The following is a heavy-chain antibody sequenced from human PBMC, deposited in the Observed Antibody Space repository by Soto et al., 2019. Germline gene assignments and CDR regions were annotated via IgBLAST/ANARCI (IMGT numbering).Heavy chain of an antibody. CDR2: IYYSGST. J-gene: IGHJ6*02. CDR3: ARGGVPRYSSSWYKDYYYGMDV. CDR1: GGSISSGGYY. D-gene: IGHD6-13*01. Sequence: QVQLQESGPGLVKPSQTLSLTCTVSGGSISSGGYYWSWIRQHPGKGLEWIGYIYYSGSTYYNPSLKSRVTISVDTSKNQSSLKLSSVTAADTAVYYCARGGVPRYSSSWYKDYYYGMDVWGQGTTVTVSS. V-gene: IGHV4-31*03.